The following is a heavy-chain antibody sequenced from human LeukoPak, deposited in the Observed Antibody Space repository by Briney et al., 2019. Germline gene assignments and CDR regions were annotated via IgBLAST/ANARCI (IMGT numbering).Heavy chain of an antibody. J-gene: IGHJ3*01. Sequence: GGSLRLSCAASGFSFSTFWMTWVRQAPGRGLEWVANIRHGGSETHYVDSVKGRFNISRDNAKNSLFLQLNSLRAEDTAVYYCARDRTYYDGSAYYDVFDVWGQGTMVTVSS. V-gene: IGHV3-7*01. CDR3: ARDRTYYDGSAYYDVFDV. D-gene: IGHD3-22*01. CDR2: IRHGGSET. CDR1: GFSFSTFW.